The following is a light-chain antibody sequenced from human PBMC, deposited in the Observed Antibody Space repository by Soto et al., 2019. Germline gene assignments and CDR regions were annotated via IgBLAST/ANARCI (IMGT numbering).Light chain of an antibody. CDR3: QVWDDNSDHHV. Sequence: SYELTQISSVSVAPGQTARISCGGNNIGSKSVHWYQQKPGQAPMVVVYDDSDRPSGIPERFSGSNSGNTATLTISRVEAGDEADYYCQVWDDNSDHHVFGTGTKVTVL. CDR2: DDS. J-gene: IGLJ1*01. V-gene: IGLV3-21*02. CDR1: NIGSKS.